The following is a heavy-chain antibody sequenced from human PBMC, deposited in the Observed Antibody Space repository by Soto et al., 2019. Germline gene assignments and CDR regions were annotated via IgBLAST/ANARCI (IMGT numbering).Heavy chain of an antibody. CDR1: GFTVSSNY. V-gene: IGHV3-66*01. Sequence: EVQLVESGGGLVQPGGSLRLSCAASGFTVSSNYMSWVRQAPGKGLEWVSVIYSGGSTYYADSVKGRFTISRDNSKNTLYLQMNSLRAEDTAVYYCARVQGPPLERNRGYFDYWGQGTLVTVSS. J-gene: IGHJ4*02. D-gene: IGHD3-3*01. CDR2: IYSGGST. CDR3: ARVQGPPLERNRGYFDY.